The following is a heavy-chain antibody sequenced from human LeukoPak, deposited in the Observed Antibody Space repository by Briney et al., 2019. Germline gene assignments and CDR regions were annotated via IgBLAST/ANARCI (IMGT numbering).Heavy chain of an antibody. CDR1: GGSISSDY. CDR2: IHNSGTT. D-gene: IGHD4/OR15-4a*01. CDR3: AREDPQTRVPEGMDV. V-gene: IGHV4-59*01. Sequence: SETLSLTCNVSGGSISSDYWSWVRQPPGKGLEWIGYIHNSGTTNYNPSLKSRVSMSVDTSKNQFSLNLSSVTAADSAVYYCAREDPQTRVPEGMDVWGQGTTVTVSS. J-gene: IGHJ6*02.